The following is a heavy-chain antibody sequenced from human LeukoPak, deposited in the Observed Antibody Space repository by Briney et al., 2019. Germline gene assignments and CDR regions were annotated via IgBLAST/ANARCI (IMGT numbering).Heavy chain of an antibody. V-gene: IGHV4-59*08. Sequence: SETLSLTGTVSGGSISSYYWSWIRQPPGKGLEWIAYISDIGSINYNPSLKSRVTISLDTSKNQFSLKLSSVTAADTAVYYCAGHHPRNTVDFWGQGTLVTVSS. CDR3: AGHHPRNTVDF. CDR2: ISDIGSI. D-gene: IGHD2-8*02. CDR1: GGSISSYY. J-gene: IGHJ4*02.